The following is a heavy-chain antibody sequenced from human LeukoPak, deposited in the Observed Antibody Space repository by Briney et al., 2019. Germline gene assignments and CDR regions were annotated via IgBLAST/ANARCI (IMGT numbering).Heavy chain of an antibody. Sequence: PGGTLRLSCAASGFTFISYGMSWVRQAPGKGLEWVSTIRGTGDTTYYADSVKGRLTISRDNSKNTLYLQMKGLRAEDTAVYFCAKDQGSGLGSYSWGYFDYWGQGTHVTVSS. CDR2: IRGTGDTT. CDR1: GFTFISYG. J-gene: IGHJ4*02. CDR3: AKDQGSGLGSYSWGYFDY. V-gene: IGHV3-23*01. D-gene: IGHD3-16*01.